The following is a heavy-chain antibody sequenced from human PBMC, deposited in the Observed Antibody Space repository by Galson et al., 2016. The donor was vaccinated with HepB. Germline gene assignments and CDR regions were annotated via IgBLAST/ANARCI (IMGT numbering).Heavy chain of an antibody. J-gene: IGHJ5*02. CDR2: IFPNSGDP. CDR1: GYRFTAYY. Sequence: SVKVSCKASGYRFTAYYIHWVRQAPGQGLEWMGWIFPNSGDPAFAQKFQGRVTMTWDTSISTVYMELRGLRSDDTAEYYCTRDGRYPNETWGQGPLVTVSS. D-gene: IGHD2-2*01. V-gene: IGHV1-2*02. CDR3: TRDGRYPNET.